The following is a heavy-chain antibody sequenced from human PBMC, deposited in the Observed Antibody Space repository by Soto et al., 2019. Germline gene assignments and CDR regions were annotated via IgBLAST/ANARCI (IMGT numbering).Heavy chain of an antibody. J-gene: IGHJ4*02. CDR2: IYYSGST. Sequence: SETLSLTCTVSGGSISSYYWSWIRQPPGKGLEWIGYIYYSGSTNYNPSLKSRVTISVDTSKNQFSLKLSSVTAADTAVYYCARVRTVYYYDSSGYYFDYWGQGTLVTVST. CDR3: ARVRTVYYYDSSGYYFDY. CDR1: GGSISSYY. V-gene: IGHV4-59*01. D-gene: IGHD3-22*01.